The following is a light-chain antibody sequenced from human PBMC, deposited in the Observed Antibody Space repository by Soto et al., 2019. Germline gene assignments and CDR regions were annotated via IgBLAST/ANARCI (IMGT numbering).Light chain of an antibody. Sequence: QSVLTQPPSASGTPGQRITISCSGSSYNIGSNTVNWYRQLPGTAPKLLIYSNNQRPSGVPDRFSGSKSGTSASLAISGLQSEDEADYYCAAWDDSLNGQVFGTGTKVTVL. CDR1: SYNIGSNT. J-gene: IGLJ1*01. CDR3: AAWDDSLNGQV. V-gene: IGLV1-44*01. CDR2: SNN.